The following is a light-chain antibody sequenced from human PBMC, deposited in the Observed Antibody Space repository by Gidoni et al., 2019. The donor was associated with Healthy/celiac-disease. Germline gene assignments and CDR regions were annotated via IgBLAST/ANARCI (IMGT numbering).Light chain of an antibody. CDR3: QQYYSTPPYT. Sequence: DIVMTQSPDSLAVSLGERATINCKSSQRVLYSSNNKNYLAWYQQKPGQPPKLLIYWASTRESGVPDRFSGSGSGTDFTLTISSLQAEDVAVYYCQQYYSTPPYTFGQXTKLEIK. J-gene: IGKJ2*01. V-gene: IGKV4-1*01. CDR1: QRVLYSSNNKNY. CDR2: WAS.